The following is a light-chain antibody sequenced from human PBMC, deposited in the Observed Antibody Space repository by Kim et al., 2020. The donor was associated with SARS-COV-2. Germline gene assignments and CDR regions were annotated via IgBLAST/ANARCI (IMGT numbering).Light chain of an antibody. CDR2: EVS. CDR3: SSYAGSNNFEKV. V-gene: IGLV2-8*01. Sequence: SVTISCTGTSSDVCGYNYVSWYQQHPGKAPKLMIYEVSKRPSGVPDRFSGSKSGNTASLTVSGLQAEDEADYYCSSYAGSNNFEKVFGGGTKVTVL. J-gene: IGLJ3*02. CDR1: SSDVCGYNY.